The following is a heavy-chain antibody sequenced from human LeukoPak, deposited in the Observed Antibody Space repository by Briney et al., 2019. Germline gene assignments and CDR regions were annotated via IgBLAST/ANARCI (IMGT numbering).Heavy chain of an antibody. V-gene: IGHV3-48*03. Sequence: QPGGSLRLSCAASGFTFSNYEMNWVRQTPGKGLEWVSYISDHGKSRNYVDSVKGRFTISRDNAKNSLYLQMNSLRVEDTAVYFCARARIAAPPLDYWGQGTLVTVSS. CDR1: GFTFSNYE. J-gene: IGHJ4*02. CDR2: ISDHGKSR. CDR3: ARARIAAPPLDY. D-gene: IGHD6-13*01.